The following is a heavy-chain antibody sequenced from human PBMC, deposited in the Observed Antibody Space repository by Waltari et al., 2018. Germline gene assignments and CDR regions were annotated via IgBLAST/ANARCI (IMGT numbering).Heavy chain of an antibody. Sequence: QVQLQESGPGLVKPSETLSLTCTVSGGSISSYYWSWIRQPPGKGLEWIGYIYYSGSTNYNPSLKSRVTISVDTSKNQFSLKLSSVTAADTAVYYCARNVDTAMVRAIDIWGQGTMVTVSS. CDR1: GGSISSYY. CDR3: ARNVDTAMVRAIDI. CDR2: IYYSGST. D-gene: IGHD5-18*01. J-gene: IGHJ3*02. V-gene: IGHV4-59*01.